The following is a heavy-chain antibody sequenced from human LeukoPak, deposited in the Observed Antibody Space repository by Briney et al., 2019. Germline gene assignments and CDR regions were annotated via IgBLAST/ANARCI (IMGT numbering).Heavy chain of an antibody. D-gene: IGHD3/OR15-3a*01. CDR2: FDPEDGET. V-gene: IGHV1-24*01. CDR1: GYTLTELS. CDR3: ATGKPFGAGYYPPIDY. J-gene: IGHJ4*02. Sequence: ASVKVSCKVSGYTLTELSMHWVRQAPGKGLEGVGGFDPEDGETIYAQKFQGRVTMTEDTSTDTVYMVLSSLRSEEPAVYYCATGKPFGAGYYPPIDYWGQGTLVTVSS.